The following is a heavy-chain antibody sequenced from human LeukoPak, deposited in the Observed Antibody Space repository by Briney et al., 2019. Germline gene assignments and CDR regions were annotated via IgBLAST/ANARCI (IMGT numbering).Heavy chain of an antibody. V-gene: IGHV1-18*01. Sequence: ASVKVSCKASGYTFTSYGIRWVRQAPGQGLEGMGWISAYNGNTNYAQKLQGRVTMTTDTSTSTAYMELRSLRSDDTAVYYCARVVGSTSLYGMDVWGQGTTVTVSS. D-gene: IGHD2-2*01. J-gene: IGHJ6*02. CDR1: GYTFTSYG. CDR3: ARVVGSTSLYGMDV. CDR2: ISAYNGNT.